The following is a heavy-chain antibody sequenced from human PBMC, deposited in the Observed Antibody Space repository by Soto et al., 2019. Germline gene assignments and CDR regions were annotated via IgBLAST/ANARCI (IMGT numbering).Heavy chain of an antibody. V-gene: IGHV3-30-3*01. CDR1: GFTFSRYA. CDR3: ARPYGDYAYNYGLDV. CDR2: ISYDGSNK. D-gene: IGHD4-17*01. J-gene: IGHJ6*02. Sequence: QVQLVESGGGVVQPGRSLRLSCAASGFTFSRYAMHWVRQAPGKGLEWVAVISYDGSNKYYADSVKGRFTISRDNSKNTLYLQMYSLRGEDTAVYYCARPYGDYAYNYGLDVWGQGTTVTVSS.